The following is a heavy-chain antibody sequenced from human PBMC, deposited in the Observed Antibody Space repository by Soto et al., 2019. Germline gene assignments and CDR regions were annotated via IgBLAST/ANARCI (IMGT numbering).Heavy chain of an antibody. V-gene: IGHV1-69*01. J-gene: IGHJ4*02. CDR2: IIPIFGTA. Sequence: QVQLVQSGAEVKKPGSPVKVSCKASGGTFSSYAISWVRQAPGQGLEWMGGIIPIFGTANYAQKFQGRVTITADESTSTAYMELSSLRSEDTAVYYCAREGRRSSSWHPDLNYWGQGTLVTVSS. CDR1: GGTFSSYA. CDR3: AREGRRSSSWHPDLNY. D-gene: IGHD6-13*01.